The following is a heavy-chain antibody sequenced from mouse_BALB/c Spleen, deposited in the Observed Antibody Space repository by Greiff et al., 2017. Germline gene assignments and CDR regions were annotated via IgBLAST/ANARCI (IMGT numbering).Heavy chain of an antibody. D-gene: IGHD2-3*01. CDR1: GFTFSSYT. CDR3: ARQGDGYSFAY. Sequence: EVQGVESGGGLVQPGGSLTLSCAASGFTFSSYTMSWVRQTPEKRLEWVAYISNGGGSTYYPDTVKGRFTISRDNAKNTLYLQMSSLKSEDTAMYYCARQGDGYSFAYWGQGTLVTVSA. V-gene: IGHV5-12-2*01. CDR2: ISNGGGST. J-gene: IGHJ3*01.